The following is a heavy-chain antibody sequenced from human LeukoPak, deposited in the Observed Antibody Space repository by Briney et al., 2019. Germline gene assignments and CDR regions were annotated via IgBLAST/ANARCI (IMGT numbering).Heavy chain of an antibody. D-gene: IGHD6-19*01. CDR1: GGSISSGSYY. CDR3: ASPIYSSGWLDAFDI. Sequence: TSQTLSLTCTGSGGSISSGSYYFRWIRQPPGKCLEWLGRIYTSGSTNYNPSLKSRVTISVDTSKNQFSLKLSSVTAADTAVYYCASPIYSSGWLDAFDIWGQGTMVTVSS. J-gene: IGHJ3*02. CDR2: IYTSGST. V-gene: IGHV4-61*02.